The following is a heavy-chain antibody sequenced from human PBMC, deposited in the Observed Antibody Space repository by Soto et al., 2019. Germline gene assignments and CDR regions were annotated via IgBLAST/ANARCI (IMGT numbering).Heavy chain of an antibody. D-gene: IGHD2-15*01. V-gene: IGHV4-59*01. J-gene: IGHJ5*02. CDR2: IYYRGST. CDR1: GGSISSYY. CDR3: ARDLRSVDCSGGSCYRNNWFDP. Sequence: QVQLQESGPGLVKPSETLSLTCTVSGGSISSYYWSWIRQPPGKGLEWIGYIYYRGSTNYNPSLKGRVTISVDASKGRLSMTLGSVTAAVTAVYYCARDLRSVDCSGGSCYRNNWFDPWGQGTLVTVSS.